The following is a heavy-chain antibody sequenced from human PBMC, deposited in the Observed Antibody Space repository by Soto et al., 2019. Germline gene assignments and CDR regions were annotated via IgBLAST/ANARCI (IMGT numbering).Heavy chain of an antibody. CDR1: GFTFSSYA. CDR3: AKPLEGPDAFDI. J-gene: IGHJ3*02. V-gene: IGHV3-23*01. CDR2: ISGSGGST. Sequence: GGALRLSCAASGFTFSSYAMSWVRQAPGKGLEWVSAISGSGGSTYYADSVKGRFTISRDNSKNTLYLQMNSLRAEDTAVYYCAKPLEGPDAFDIWGQGTMVTVSS.